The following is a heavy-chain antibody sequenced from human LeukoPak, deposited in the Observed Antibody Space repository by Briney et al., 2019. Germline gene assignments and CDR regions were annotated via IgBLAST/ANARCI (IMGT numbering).Heavy chain of an antibody. J-gene: IGHJ6*02. V-gene: IGHV4-59*08. CDR3: ARHGGYDYWSLNYYYYYGMDV. CDR1: GGSISSYY. CDR2: IYYSGST. D-gene: IGHD5-12*01. Sequence: PSETLSLTCTVSGGSISSYYWSWIRQPPGKGLEWIGYIYYSGSTSYNPSLKSRVTISVDTSKNQFSLKPSSVTAADTAVYYCARHGGYDYWSLNYYYYYGMDVWGQGTTVTVSS.